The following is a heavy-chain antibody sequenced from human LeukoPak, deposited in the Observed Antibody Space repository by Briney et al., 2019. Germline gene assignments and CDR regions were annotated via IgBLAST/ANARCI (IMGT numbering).Heavy chain of an antibody. J-gene: IGHJ5*02. D-gene: IGHD6-13*01. CDR3: ARERPPTIAAAGTVWFDP. V-gene: IGHV1-18*01. CDR1: GYTFTSYG. CDR2: ISAYNGNT. Sequence: GASVKVSCKASGYTFTSYGISWVRQAPGQGLEWMGWISAYNGNTNYAQKFQGRVTMTTDTSTSTAYMELRSLRSDDTAVYYCARERPPTIAAAGTVWFDPWGQGTLVTVSS.